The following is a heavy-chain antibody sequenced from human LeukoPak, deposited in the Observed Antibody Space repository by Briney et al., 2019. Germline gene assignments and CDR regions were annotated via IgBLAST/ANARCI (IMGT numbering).Heavy chain of an antibody. J-gene: IGHJ6*03. CDR3: ASLKKLAYYYYMDV. CDR2: IIPIFGTA. D-gene: IGHD1-7*01. V-gene: IGHV1-69*05. Sequence: SVKVSCKASGGTFSSYAISWVRQAPAQGLEWMGGIIPIFGTANYAQKFQGRVTITTDESTSTAYMELSSLRSEDTAVYYCASLKKLAYYYYMDVWGKGTTVTVSS. CDR1: GGTFSSYA.